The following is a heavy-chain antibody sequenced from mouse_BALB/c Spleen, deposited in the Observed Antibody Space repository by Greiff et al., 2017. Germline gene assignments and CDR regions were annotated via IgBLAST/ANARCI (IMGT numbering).Heavy chain of an antibody. CDR3: ARNYDDAMDY. CDR2: ISSGGSYT. Sequence: EVKLVESGGGLVQPGGSRKLSCAASGFTFSSFGMHWVRQAPEKGLEWVAYISSGGSYTYYPDTVTGRFTISRDNAKNTLYLEMSSLRSEDTAMYYCARNYDDAMDYWGQGTSVTVSS. D-gene: IGHD2-3*01. CDR1: GFTFSSFG. J-gene: IGHJ4*01. V-gene: IGHV5-9-4*01.